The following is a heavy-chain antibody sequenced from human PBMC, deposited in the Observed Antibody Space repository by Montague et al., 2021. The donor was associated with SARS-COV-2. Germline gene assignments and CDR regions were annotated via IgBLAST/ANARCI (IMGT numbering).Heavy chain of an antibody. CDR3: ARLGGLIGRPPAGYNWLDP. Sequence: SETLSLTCVVSNGSISSNEWWSWVRQAPGKGLEWIGEIYHTGGTNYNPSLRSRVTISLDKFENQFSLKLTSVTAADTAVYYCARLGGLIGRPPAGYNWLDPWGQGTLVSVSS. CDR2: IYHTGGT. V-gene: IGHV4-4*02. J-gene: IGHJ5*02. D-gene: IGHD3-22*01. CDR1: NGSISSNEW.